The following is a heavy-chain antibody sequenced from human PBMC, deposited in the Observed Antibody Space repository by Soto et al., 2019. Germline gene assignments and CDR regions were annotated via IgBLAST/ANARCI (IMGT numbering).Heavy chain of an antibody. CDR3: ARVAHYYDSSGYYGNWFDP. CDR1: DGSIRSGDYY. D-gene: IGHD3-22*01. J-gene: IGHJ5*02. CDR2: SYYSGST. V-gene: IGHV4-30-4*01. Sequence: PSETLSLTCTLSDGSIRSGDYYWSWIRQPPGRGLEWIGHSYYSGSTYYNPSLKSRVTISVDTSNNQFSLKLTSVTAADTAVYYCARVAHYYDSSGYYGNWFDPCGEGTLVTVSS.